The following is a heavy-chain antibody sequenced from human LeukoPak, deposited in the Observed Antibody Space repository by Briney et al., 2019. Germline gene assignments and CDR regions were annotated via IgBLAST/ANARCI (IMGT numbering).Heavy chain of an antibody. D-gene: IGHD3-10*01. CDR2: IYYSGST. J-gene: IGHJ4*02. Sequence: PSETLSLTCTVSGGSISSYYWSWIRQPPGKGLEWIGYIYYSGSTNYNPSLKSRVTISVDTSENQFSLKLSSVTAADTAVYYCARYGGLLWFGSPPYYFDYWGQGTLVTVSS. CDR1: GGSISSYY. V-gene: IGHV4-59*08. CDR3: ARYGGLLWFGSPPYYFDY.